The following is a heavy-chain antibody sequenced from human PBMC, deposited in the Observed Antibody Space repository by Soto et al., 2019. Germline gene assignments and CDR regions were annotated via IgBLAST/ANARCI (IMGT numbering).Heavy chain of an antibody. Sequence: PSQTLSLTCVISGDSVSSNSAAWNWIRQSPSRGLEWLGRTYYRSKWYNDYAVSVKSRIIINPDTSKNQFSLHLNSVTPEDTAVYYCARGSGWYNWFDPWGQGTLVTVSS. CDR2: TYYRSKWYN. CDR3: ARGSGWYNWFDP. CDR1: GDSVSSNSAA. V-gene: IGHV6-1*01. J-gene: IGHJ5*02. D-gene: IGHD6-19*01.